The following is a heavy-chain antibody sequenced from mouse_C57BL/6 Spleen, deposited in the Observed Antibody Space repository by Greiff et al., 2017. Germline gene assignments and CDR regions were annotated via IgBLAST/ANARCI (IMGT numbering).Heavy chain of an antibody. CDR1: GYTFTSYW. D-gene: IGHD1-1*01. CDR3: ARKDTTVVAHWYFDV. J-gene: IGHJ1*03. V-gene: IGHV1-53*01. CDR2: INPSNGGT. Sequence: QVQLQQSGTELVKPGASVKLSCKASGYTFTSYWMHWVKQRPGQGLEWIGNINPSNGGTNYNEKFKSKATLTVDKSSSTAYMQLSSLTSEDSAVYYCARKDTTVVAHWYFDVWGTGTTVTVSS.